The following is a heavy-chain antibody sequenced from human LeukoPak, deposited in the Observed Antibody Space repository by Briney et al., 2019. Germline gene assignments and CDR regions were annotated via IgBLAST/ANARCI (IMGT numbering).Heavy chain of an antibody. V-gene: IGHV4-39*07. CDR1: GVSISSSSYY. J-gene: IGHJ4*02. CDR2: INHSGST. Sequence: SETLSLTCTVSGVSISSSSYYWGWIRQPPGKGLEWIGEINHSGSTNYNPSLKSRVTISVDTSKNQFSLKLSSVTAEDTAVYYCARFQEGCYDSSGYYSCSYWGQGTLVTVSS. CDR3: ARFQEGCYDSSGYYSCSY. D-gene: IGHD3-22*01.